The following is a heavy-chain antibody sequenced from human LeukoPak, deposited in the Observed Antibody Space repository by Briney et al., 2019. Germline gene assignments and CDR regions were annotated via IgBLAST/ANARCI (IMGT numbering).Heavy chain of an antibody. D-gene: IGHD6-6*01. CDR1: GGSITSNNYY. Sequence: PSETLSLTCTVSGGSITSNNYYCGSIRKPRGKGLEWIASINYSGSTYYHPSLKSRVTTSVDTSQNQFSLKLSFVTATDTAVYYCARHSCPTYSTSSDWFDTWGQGTLVTVSS. J-gene: IGHJ5*02. CDR2: INYSGST. V-gene: IGHV4-39*01. CDR3: ARHSCPTYSTSSDWFDT.